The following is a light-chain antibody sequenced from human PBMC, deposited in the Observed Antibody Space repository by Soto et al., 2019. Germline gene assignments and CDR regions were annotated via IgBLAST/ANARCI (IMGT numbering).Light chain of an antibody. CDR2: EVS. V-gene: IGLV2-8*01. CDR1: SSDIGGYKF. CDR3: SSYAGSNNVL. J-gene: IGLJ2*01. Sequence: ALTQPPSASGSPGQSVTISCTGTSSDIGGYKFVSWYQQHPGKAPKLMIYEVSKRPSGVPDRFSGSKSGNTASLTVSGLQADDEADYYCSSYAGSNNVLFGGGTKLTVL.